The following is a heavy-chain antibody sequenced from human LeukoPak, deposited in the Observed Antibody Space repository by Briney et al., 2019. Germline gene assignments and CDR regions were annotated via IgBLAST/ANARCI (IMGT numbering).Heavy chain of an antibody. CDR1: GGSISSHY. CDR2: IYYSGST. V-gene: IGHV4-59*11. J-gene: IGHJ4*02. Sequence: SETLSLTCTVSGGSISSHYWSWIRQPPGKGMEWIGYIYYSGSTNYNPSLKSRVTISVDTSKNQFSLKLSSVTAADTAVYYCAGEMATIIDYWGQGTLVTVSS. D-gene: IGHD5-24*01. CDR3: AGEMATIIDY.